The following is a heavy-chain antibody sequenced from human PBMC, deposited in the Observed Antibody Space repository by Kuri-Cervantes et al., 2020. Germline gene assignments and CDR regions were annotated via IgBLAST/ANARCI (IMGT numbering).Heavy chain of an antibody. V-gene: IGHV3-20*04. CDR3: AKALRGDSSGPPFDY. D-gene: IGHD3-22*01. Sequence: GESLKISCAASGFTFDDYGMSWVRQAPGKGLEWVSGISWNSGSIGYAYSVKGRFTIPRDNAKNSLYLQMNSLRAEDTALYYCAKALRGDSSGPPFDYWGQGTLVTVSS. CDR2: ISWNSGSI. CDR1: GFTFDDYG. J-gene: IGHJ4*02.